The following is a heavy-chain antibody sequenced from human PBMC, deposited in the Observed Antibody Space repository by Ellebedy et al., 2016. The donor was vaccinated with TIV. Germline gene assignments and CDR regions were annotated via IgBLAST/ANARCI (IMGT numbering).Heavy chain of an antibody. CDR1: GGTFSSYA. Sequence: SVKVSXXASGGTFSSYAISWVRQAPGHGLEWIGGNIPIFGTTDYAQKFQVRATITADESTGTLNIDRLRSEDTALYYCATVMDFGPGSSFDYWGPGTLVTVSS. V-gene: IGHV1-69*13. CDR3: ATVMDFGPGSSFDY. CDR2: NIPIFGTT. J-gene: IGHJ4*02. D-gene: IGHD3/OR15-3a*01.